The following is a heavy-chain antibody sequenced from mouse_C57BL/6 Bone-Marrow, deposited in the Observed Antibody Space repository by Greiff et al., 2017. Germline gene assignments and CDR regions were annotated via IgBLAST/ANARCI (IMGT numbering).Heavy chain of an antibody. V-gene: IGHV8-12*01. CDR2: IYWDDDK. CDR1: GFSLSTSGMG. J-gene: IGHJ4*01. D-gene: IGHD1-1*01. Sequence: QVTLIVSGPGILQSSQTLSLTCSFSGFSLSTSGMGVSWIRQPSGKGLEWLAHIYWDDDKRYNPSLKGRLTISKDTSRNQVFLMLTSVYTADTATYYCDRRCYGSRYPIDYEGQRTSVTVSS. CDR3: DRRCYGSRYPIDY.